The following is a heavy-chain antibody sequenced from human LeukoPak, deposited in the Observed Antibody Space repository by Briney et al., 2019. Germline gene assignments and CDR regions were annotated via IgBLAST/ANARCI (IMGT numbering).Heavy chain of an antibody. CDR2: ILRNSGSI. CDR1: GFTFDEYA. V-gene: IGHV3-9*01. Sequence: CRSLRLSCAASGFTFDEYAMHWVRQAPGKGLEWVSGILRNSGSIGYADSVKGRFTISRDDAKNSLYLQMNSLRAEDTALYYCVKDGGRDTAAAYYWGQGTLVSVSS. J-gene: IGHJ4*02. D-gene: IGHD6-13*01. CDR3: VKDGGRDTAAAYY.